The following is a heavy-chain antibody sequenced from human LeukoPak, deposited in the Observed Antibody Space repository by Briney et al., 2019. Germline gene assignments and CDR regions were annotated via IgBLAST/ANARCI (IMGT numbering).Heavy chain of an antibody. CDR3: ARDLELRGYDFWSGYYTALSGMDV. D-gene: IGHD3-3*01. CDR2: INHSGST. V-gene: IGHV4-39*07. CDR1: GGSISSGGYY. J-gene: IGHJ6*02. Sequence: SETLSLTCTVSGGSISSGGYYWSWIRQPPGKGLEWIGEINHSGSTNYNPSLKSRVTISVDTSKNQFSLKLSSVTAADTAVYYCARDLELRGYDFWSGYYTALSGMDVWGQGTTVTVSS.